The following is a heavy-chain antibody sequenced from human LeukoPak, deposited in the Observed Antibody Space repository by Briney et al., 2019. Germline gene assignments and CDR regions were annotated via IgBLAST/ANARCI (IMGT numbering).Heavy chain of an antibody. J-gene: IGHJ4*02. Sequence: TGGSLRLSCAASGFTFSSYWMSWVRQAPGKGLEWVANIKQDGSEKYYADSVKGRFTISRDNAKNSLYLQMNSLRAEDTAVYYCARLDIAMAVYYFDYWGQGTLVTVSS. CDR2: IKQDGSEK. CDR3: ARLDIAMAVYYFDY. V-gene: IGHV3-7*01. CDR1: GFTFSSYW. D-gene: IGHD5-18*01.